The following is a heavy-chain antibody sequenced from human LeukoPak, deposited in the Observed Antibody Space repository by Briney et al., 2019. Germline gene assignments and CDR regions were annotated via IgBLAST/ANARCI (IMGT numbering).Heavy chain of an antibody. CDR3: ASTTAVAGSRDFDY. J-gene: IGHJ4*02. CDR1: GGSISSSSYY. D-gene: IGHD6-19*01. V-gene: IGHV4-39*01. CDR2: IYYSGST. Sequence: SETLSLTCTVSGGSISSSSYYWGWIRQPPGKGLEWIGSIYYSGSTYYNPSLKSRVTISVDTSKNQFSLKLSSVTAADTAVYYCASTTAVAGSRDFDYWGQGTLVTVSS.